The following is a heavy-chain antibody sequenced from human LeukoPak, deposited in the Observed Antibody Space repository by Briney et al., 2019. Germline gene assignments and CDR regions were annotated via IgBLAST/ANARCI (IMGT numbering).Heavy chain of an antibody. J-gene: IGHJ4*02. CDR2: ISGSGGST. CDR1: GFTFSSYA. Sequence: GGSLRLSCAASGFTFSSYAMSWVRQAPGKGLEWVSAISGSGGSTYYADSVKGRFTISRDNSKNTLYLQMNSLRAEDTAVYYCAKDSLSDWPLPYYDFWSGYDYWGQGTLVTVSS. CDR3: AKDSLSDWPLPYYDFWSGYDY. V-gene: IGHV3-23*01. D-gene: IGHD3-3*01.